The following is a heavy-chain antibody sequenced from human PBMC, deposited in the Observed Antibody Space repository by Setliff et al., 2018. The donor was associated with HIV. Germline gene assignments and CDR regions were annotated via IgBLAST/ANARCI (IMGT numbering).Heavy chain of an antibody. D-gene: IGHD3-16*01. Sequence: SETLSLTCSVSGASINNGDYYWSWIRQSPGEGLEWIGYIYYSGYYKAYYDSNPALKSRFSASVNTSRNQFSLELQSMTAADTAMYYCARAISFDFPSGLKGTFDVWGLGTMVTVSS. CDR2: IYYSGYYKA. CDR3: ARAISFDFPSGLKGTFDV. V-gene: IGHV4-30-4*01. J-gene: IGHJ3*01. CDR1: GASINNGDYY.